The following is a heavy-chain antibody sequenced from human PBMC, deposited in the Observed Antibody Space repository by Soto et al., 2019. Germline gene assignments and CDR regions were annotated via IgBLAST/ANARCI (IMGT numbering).Heavy chain of an antibody. V-gene: IGHV1-46*01. CDR1: GYTFTTYA. D-gene: IGHD5-12*01. Sequence: ASVKVSCKASGYTFTTYAIHWVRQAPGQGLEWMGIINPSGGSTSYAQKFQGRVTMTRDTSTSTVYMELSSLRSEDTAVYYCARVEMATIKGNAFDIWGQGTMVTVSS. CDR3: ARVEMATIKGNAFDI. CDR2: INPSGGST. J-gene: IGHJ3*02.